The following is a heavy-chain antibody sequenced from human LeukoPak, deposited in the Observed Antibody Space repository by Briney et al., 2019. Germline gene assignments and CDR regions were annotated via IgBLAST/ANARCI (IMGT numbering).Heavy chain of an antibody. V-gene: IGHV3-30-3*01. J-gene: IGHJ4*02. Sequence: PGRALRLSCAASGFTFSSYAMHWVRQAPGKGLEWVAVISYDGSNKYYADSVKGRFTISRDNSKNTLYLQMNSLRAEDTAVYYCARHYDGYDLVPFDYWGQGTLVTVSS. D-gene: IGHD5-12*01. CDR2: ISYDGSNK. CDR1: GFTFSSYA. CDR3: ARHYDGYDLVPFDY.